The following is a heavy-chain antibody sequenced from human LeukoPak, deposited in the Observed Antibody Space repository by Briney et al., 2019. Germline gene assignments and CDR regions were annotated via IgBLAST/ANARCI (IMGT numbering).Heavy chain of an antibody. D-gene: IGHD2-2*02. V-gene: IGHV4-30-4*08. J-gene: IGHJ3*02. CDR1: GGSICSGDYY. CDR2: IYYSGST. CDR3: ARGGRNWAAIGAFDI. Sequence: PSQTLSLTCTVSGGSICSGDYYWSWIRQPPGKGLEWIGYIYYSGSTYYNPSLKSRVTISVDTSKNQFSLKPSSVTAADTAVYYCARGGRNWAAIGAFDIWGQGTMVTVSS.